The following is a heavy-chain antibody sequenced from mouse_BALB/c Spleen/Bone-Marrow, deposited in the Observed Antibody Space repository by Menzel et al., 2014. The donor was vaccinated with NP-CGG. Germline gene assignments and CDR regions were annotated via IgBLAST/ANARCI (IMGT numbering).Heavy chain of an antibody. Sequence: VHLAESGGGLVQPGRSLRLSCATSGFTFTDYYMSWVRQPPGKALEWLGFIRNKANGYTTEYSASVKVQFTISRDNSKSTSNLHMNPLRLASRASYYCARDEDLLHFGYYGLASLGQG. J-gene: IGHJ3*01. CDR1: GFTFTDYY. D-gene: IGHD2-3*01. CDR3: ARDEDLLHFGYYGLAS. CDR2: IRNKANGYTT. V-gene: IGHV7-3*02.